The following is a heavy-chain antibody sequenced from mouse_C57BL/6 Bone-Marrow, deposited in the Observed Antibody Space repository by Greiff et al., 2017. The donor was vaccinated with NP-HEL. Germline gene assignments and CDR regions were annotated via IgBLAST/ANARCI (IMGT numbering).Heavy chain of an antibody. CDR2: IYPRSGNT. Sequence: QVQLQQSGAELARPGASVKLSCKASGYTFTSYGISWVKQRPGQGLEWIGEIYPRSGNTYYNEKFKGKATLTADKSSSTAYMELSSLTSEDSAVYFCARETTVVATRAMDYWGKGTSVTVSS. CDR1: GYTFTSYG. CDR3: ARETTVVATRAMDY. V-gene: IGHV1-81*01. J-gene: IGHJ4*01. D-gene: IGHD1-1*01.